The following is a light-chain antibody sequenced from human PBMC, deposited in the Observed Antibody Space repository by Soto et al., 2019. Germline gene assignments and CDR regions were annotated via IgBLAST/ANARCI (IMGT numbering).Light chain of an antibody. J-gene: IGKJ1*01. CDR3: QQFNNYPWT. V-gene: IGKV1-5*03. Sequence: DIQMTQSPSTLSASVGDRVTITCRASQSISSWLAWYQQKPGKAPKLLIYKASSLESGVPSRFSGSGSGTEFTLTISGLQPDEFASYYCQQFNNYPWTFGQGTRVEIK. CDR2: KAS. CDR1: QSISSW.